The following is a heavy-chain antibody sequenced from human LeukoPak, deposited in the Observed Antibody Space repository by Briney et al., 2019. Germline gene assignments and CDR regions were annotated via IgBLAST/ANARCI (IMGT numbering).Heavy chain of an antibody. V-gene: IGHV1-46*01. J-gene: IGHJ4*02. Sequence: ASVKVSCKASGYTFTSYYMHWVRQAPGQGLEWMGIINPSSGSTSYAQKFQGRVTMTRDMSTSTVYMELSSLRSEDTAVYYCARNLLDYGDYGRRWVFDYWGQGTLVTVSS. CDR1: GYTFTSYY. CDR2: INPSSGST. D-gene: IGHD4-17*01. CDR3: ARNLLDYGDYGRRWVFDY.